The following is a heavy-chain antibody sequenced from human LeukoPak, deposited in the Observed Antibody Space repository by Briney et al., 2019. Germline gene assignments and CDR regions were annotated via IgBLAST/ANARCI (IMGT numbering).Heavy chain of an antibody. J-gene: IGHJ4*02. Sequence: SETLSLTCTVSGGSISSYYWSWIRQPPGKELEWIGYIYYSGSTNYNPSLKGRVTISVDTSKNQFSLKLSSVTAADTAVYYCARFGREDGYNTLNFDYWGQGTLVTVSS. CDR1: GGSISSYY. V-gene: IGHV4-59*01. D-gene: IGHD5-24*01. CDR3: ARFGREDGYNTLNFDY. CDR2: IYYSGST.